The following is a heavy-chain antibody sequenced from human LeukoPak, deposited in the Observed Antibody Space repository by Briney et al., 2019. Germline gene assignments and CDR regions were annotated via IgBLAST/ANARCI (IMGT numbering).Heavy chain of an antibody. D-gene: IGHD1-26*01. CDR1: GGSISSYY. V-gene: IGHV4-59*01. CDR2: IYYSGST. Sequence: SETLSLTCTVSGGSISSYYWSWIRQPPARGLEWIGYIYYSGSTSYNPPLKSRVTISVDTSKKQFSLKLSSVTAADTAFYYCARYIVSYPHDAFDIWGQGTMVTVSS. J-gene: IGHJ3*02. CDR3: ARYIVSYPHDAFDI.